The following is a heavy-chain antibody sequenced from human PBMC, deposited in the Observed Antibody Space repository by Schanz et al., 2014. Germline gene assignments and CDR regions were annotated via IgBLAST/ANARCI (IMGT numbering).Heavy chain of an antibody. D-gene: IGHD2-15*01. CDR3: ARVRYCSGGTCYQDNWFDP. Sequence: QVHLVQSGAEVKKPGASVKVSCKASGYSFISHAIHWVRQAPGQRLEWMGWINAANGNTRYSQKCQGRVTITRDTSASTAYMELSSLRSEDTAVYYCARVRYCSGGTCYQDNWFDPWGQGTLVIVSS. V-gene: IGHV1-3*01. J-gene: IGHJ5*02. CDR1: GYSFISHA. CDR2: INAANGNT.